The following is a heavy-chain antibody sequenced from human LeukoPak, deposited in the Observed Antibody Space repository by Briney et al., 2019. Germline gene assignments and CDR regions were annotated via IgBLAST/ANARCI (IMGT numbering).Heavy chain of an antibody. D-gene: IGHD3-10*01. CDR1: GHSHSSNSAA. J-gene: IGHJ4*02. V-gene: IGHV6-1*01. CDR2: TYYKYKRYN. Sequence: HTLSLPYAICGHSHSSNSAAGNSITQSPSRGLEWLRRTYYKYKRYNNYAVSVKSRITITPDTSKNQSSLQLNSVTPDETAVYYCAREGGVTRFDCWGQGTLVTVS. CDR3: AREGGVTRFDC.